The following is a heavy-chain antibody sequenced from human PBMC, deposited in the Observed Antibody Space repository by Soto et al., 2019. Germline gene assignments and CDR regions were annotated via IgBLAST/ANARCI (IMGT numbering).Heavy chain of an antibody. CDR3: ARHELASGGSFNWFDP. V-gene: IGHV4-39*01. Sequence: QLQLQESGPGLVKPSETLSLTCTVSGGSISSSSYYWGWIRQPPGKGLEWSGSIYYSGSTYYNPSLNSRVTISVDTSKNQSALKLSSVTAADTAVHYCARHELASGGSFNWFDPWGQGTLVTVSS. CDR1: GGSISSSSYY. J-gene: IGHJ5*02. CDR2: IYYSGST. D-gene: IGHD2-15*01.